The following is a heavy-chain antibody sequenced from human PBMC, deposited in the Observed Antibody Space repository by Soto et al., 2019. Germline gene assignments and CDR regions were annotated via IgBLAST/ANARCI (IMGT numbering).Heavy chain of an antibody. Sequence: ASVKVSCKASGYTFTSSDVYWVRQATGQGLELMGWMNPNTGNTGYAQKFQGRVTMTRNTSISTAYMELSSLRSEDTAVYYCARGSNKCSCGSCYSDWFDTWGQGTQVTVSS. CDR2: MNPNTGNT. D-gene: IGHD2-15*01. CDR3: ARGSNKCSCGSCYSDWFDT. J-gene: IGHJ5*02. V-gene: IGHV1-8*01. CDR1: GYTFTSSD.